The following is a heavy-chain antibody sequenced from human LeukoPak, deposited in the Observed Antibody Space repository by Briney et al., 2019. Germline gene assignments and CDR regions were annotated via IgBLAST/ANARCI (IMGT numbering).Heavy chain of an antibody. J-gene: IGHJ4*02. Sequence: GESLKISCQGSGYRFISFWIAWVRQMPGKGLEWMGIIYPGDSDTRYSPSFQGQVTFSADKSISTAYLQWSSLKASDTAMYYCARQDIAARPPEGYWGQGTLIIVSS. CDR1: GYRFISFW. V-gene: IGHV5-51*01. D-gene: IGHD6-6*01. CDR3: ARQDIAARPPEGY. CDR2: IYPGDSDT.